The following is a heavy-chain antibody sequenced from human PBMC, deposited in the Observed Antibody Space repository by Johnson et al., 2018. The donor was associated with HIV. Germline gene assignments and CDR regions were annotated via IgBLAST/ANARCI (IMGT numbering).Heavy chain of an antibody. CDR1: GFTFSNAW. CDR2: IKSKTDGGTT. CDR3: TTDLASDAFDI. V-gene: IGHV3-15*01. J-gene: IGHJ3*02. Sequence: VQLVESGGGLVKPVGSLRLSCAASGFTFSNAWMSWVRQAPGKGLEWVGRIKSKTDGGTTDYAAPVKGRFTISRDDSKNTLYLQMNSLKTEDTAVYYCTTDLASDAFDIWGQGTMVTVSS.